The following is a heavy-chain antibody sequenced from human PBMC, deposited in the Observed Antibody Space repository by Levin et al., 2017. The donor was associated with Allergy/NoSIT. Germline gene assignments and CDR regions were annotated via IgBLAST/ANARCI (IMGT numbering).Heavy chain of an antibody. V-gene: IGHV3-49*03. J-gene: IGHJ4*02. Sequence: PGESLKISCTGSGFIFEDYAMSWFRQAPGKGLEWVGFIRSKAYGGTTEYAASVKGRFTISRDDSKSIAYLQMNSLKTEDTAVYYCTRDGRGDFDYWGQGTLVTVSS. CDR3: TRDGRGDFDY. CDR2: IRSKAYGGTT. CDR1: GFIFEDYA.